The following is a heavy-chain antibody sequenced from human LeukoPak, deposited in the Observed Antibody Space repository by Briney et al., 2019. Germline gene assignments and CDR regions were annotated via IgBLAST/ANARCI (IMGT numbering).Heavy chain of an antibody. Sequence: ASVKVSCKASGYTFTSYDINWVRQATGQGLEWMGWMNPNSGNTGYAQKFQGRVTMTRNTSISTAYMELSSPRSEDTAVYYCARRYSSSWYSVNYYYYMDVWGKGTTVTVSS. CDR2: MNPNSGNT. D-gene: IGHD6-13*01. J-gene: IGHJ6*03. CDR3: ARRYSSSWYSVNYYYYMDV. V-gene: IGHV1-8*01. CDR1: GYTFTSYD.